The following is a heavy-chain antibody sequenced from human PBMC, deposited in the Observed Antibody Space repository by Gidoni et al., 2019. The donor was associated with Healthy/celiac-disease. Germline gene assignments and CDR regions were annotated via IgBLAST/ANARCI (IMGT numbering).Heavy chain of an antibody. CDR1: GFTFSSYA. CDR3: ARSPLGPGLDY. V-gene: IGHV3-30*04. J-gene: IGHJ4*02. CDR2: ISYDGSNK. Sequence: QVQLVESGGGVVQPGRSLRLSCAASGFTFSSYAMHWVRQAPGKGLEWVAVISYDGSNKYYADSVKGRFTISRDNSKNTLYLQMNSLRAEDTAVYYCARSPLGPGLDYWGQGTLVTVSS.